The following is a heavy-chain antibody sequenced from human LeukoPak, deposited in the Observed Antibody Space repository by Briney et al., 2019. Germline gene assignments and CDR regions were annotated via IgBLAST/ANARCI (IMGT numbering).Heavy chain of an antibody. J-gene: IGHJ4*02. D-gene: IGHD6-19*01. Sequence: GSLRLSCAASGFTFDDYAMHWVRQAPGKGLEWVSLISWDGGSTYYADSVKGRFTISRDNSKNSLYLQMNSLRAEDTALYYCAKSGAILGSSGLDYWGQGTLVTVSS. CDR2: ISWDGGST. CDR1: GFTFDDYA. V-gene: IGHV3-43D*03. CDR3: AKSGAILGSSGLDY.